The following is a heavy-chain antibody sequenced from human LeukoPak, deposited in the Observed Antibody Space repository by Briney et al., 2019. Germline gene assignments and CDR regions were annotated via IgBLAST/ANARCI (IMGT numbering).Heavy chain of an antibody. CDR1: GYTFTSYG. CDR2: ISAYNGNT. CDR3: ARVEYSSDYYGMDV. Sequence: ASVKVSCTASGYTFTSYGISWVRQAPGQGLEWMGWISAYNGNTNYAQKLQGRVTMTTDTSTSTAYMELRSLRSDDTAVYYCARVEYSSDYYGMDVWGQGTTVTVSS. V-gene: IGHV1-18*01. J-gene: IGHJ6*02. D-gene: IGHD6-19*01.